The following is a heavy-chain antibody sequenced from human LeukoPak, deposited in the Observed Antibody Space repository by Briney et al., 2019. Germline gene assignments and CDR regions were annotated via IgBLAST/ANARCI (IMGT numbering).Heavy chain of an antibody. CDR1: GFTFSDHY. J-gene: IGHJ4*02. Sequence: GGSLRLSCAASGFTFSDHYMDWVRQAPGKGLEWVSAISGSGGSTYYADSVKGRFTISRDNSKNTLYLQMNSLRAEDTAVYYCAKDDVTVRGVKRAGYWGQGTLVTVSS. V-gene: IGHV3-23*01. D-gene: IGHD3-10*01. CDR2: ISGSGGST. CDR3: AKDDVTVRGVKRAGY.